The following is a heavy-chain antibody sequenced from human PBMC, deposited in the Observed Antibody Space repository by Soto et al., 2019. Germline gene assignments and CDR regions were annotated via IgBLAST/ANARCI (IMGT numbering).Heavy chain of an antibody. J-gene: IGHJ4*02. CDR3: AKVLSSGSYSGALEY. CDR2: ISASGGST. CDR1: GFSITSFA. V-gene: IGHV3-23*01. Sequence: PGGSLRLSCVASGFSITSFAMSWVRQAPGKGLEWASAISASGGSTYADSVKGRFTISRDNSKNTLYLQMNSLRVEGTAVYYCAKVLSSGSYSGALEYWGQGALVTVSS. D-gene: IGHD1-26*01.